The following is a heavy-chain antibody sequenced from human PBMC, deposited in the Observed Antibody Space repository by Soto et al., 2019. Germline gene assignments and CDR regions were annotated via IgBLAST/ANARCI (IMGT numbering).Heavy chain of an antibody. D-gene: IGHD2-15*01. Sequence: PGGSLRLSCAASGFTFSSYWMSWVRQAPGKWLEWVANIKQDGSEKYYVDSVKGRFTISRDNAKNSLYLQMNSLRAEDTAVYYCARDIVVVVANHGQNWFDPWGQGXLVTVYS. CDR2: IKQDGSEK. J-gene: IGHJ5*02. CDR3: ARDIVVVVANHGQNWFDP. V-gene: IGHV3-7*01. CDR1: GFTFSSYW.